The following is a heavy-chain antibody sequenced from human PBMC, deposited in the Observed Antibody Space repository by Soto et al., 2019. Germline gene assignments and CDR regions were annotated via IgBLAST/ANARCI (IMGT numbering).Heavy chain of an antibody. J-gene: IGHJ4*02. D-gene: IGHD2-8*01. CDR2: ISSSSSYI. V-gene: IGHV3-21*01. Sequence: EVQLVESGGGLVKPGGSLRLSCAASGFTFSSYSMNWVRQAPGKGLEWVSSISSSSSYIYYADSVKGRFTISRDNAKNSLYLQMNSLRAEDTAVYYCAADIVLMVYAYYWGQGTLVTVSS. CDR1: GFTFSSYS. CDR3: AADIVLMVYAYY.